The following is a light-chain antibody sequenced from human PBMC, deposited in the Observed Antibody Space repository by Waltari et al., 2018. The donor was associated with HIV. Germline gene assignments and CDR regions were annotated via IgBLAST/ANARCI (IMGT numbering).Light chain of an antibody. Sequence: SYELTQPPSVSVSPGQTASITCSGDKLGDKYASWYQQKPGQSPVLVSYKDSQRPPGFPCLFSCSTSRNTATLTISGTRAMDEADYSCQAWDSSTLYVFGTGTKVTVL. CDR2: KDS. CDR3: QAWDSSTLYV. J-gene: IGLJ1*01. CDR1: KLGDKY. V-gene: IGLV3-1*01.